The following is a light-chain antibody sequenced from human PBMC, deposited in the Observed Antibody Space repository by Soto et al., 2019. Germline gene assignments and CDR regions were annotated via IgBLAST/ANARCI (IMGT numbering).Light chain of an antibody. CDR1: QSVSNSY. Sequence: EIVLTQSPGTLSLSPGGRATLSCRASQSVSNSYLAWYQQRPGQAPRLLIYGASSRATGIPDRFSGSGSATEFTLTISRLEPEDSAVYYCQQYGTSAPWTFGQGTKVEI. CDR2: GAS. CDR3: QQYGTSAPWT. J-gene: IGKJ1*01. V-gene: IGKV3-20*01.